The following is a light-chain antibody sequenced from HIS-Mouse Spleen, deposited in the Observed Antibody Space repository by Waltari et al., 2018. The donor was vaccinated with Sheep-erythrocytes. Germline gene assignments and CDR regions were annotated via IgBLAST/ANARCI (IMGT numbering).Light chain of an antibody. CDR2: DVS. V-gene: IGLV2-11*01. J-gene: IGLJ1*01. Sequence: QSALTQPRSVSGSPGQSVTISCTATSSSVGGYNYVSWHQQHPGKAPKLMIYDVSKRPSGVPDRFSGSKSGNTASLTISGLQAEDEADYYCCSYACSDNHVFATGTKVTVL. CDR1: SSSVGGYNY. CDR3: CSYACSDNHV.